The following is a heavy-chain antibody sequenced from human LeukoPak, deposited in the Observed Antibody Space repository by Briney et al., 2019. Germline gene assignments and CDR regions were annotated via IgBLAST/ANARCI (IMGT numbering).Heavy chain of an antibody. CDR3: ARHPGATVWFAP. Sequence: SETLSLTCAVSGYSISSGYYWGWIRQPPGKGLEWIGSIYHSGSTYYNPSLKSRVTISVDTSKNQFSLKLSSVTAADTAVYYCARHPGATVWFAPWGQGTLVTVSS. CDR2: IYHSGST. J-gene: IGHJ5*02. D-gene: IGHD1-26*01. CDR1: GYSISSGYY. V-gene: IGHV4-38-2*01.